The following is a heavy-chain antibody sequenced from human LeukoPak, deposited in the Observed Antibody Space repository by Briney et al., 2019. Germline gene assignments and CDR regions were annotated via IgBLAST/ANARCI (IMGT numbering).Heavy chain of an antibody. CDR2: IYSGGST. CDR3: ARDPSGTVSQGY. D-gene: IGHD1-1*01. CDR1: GFTVSSNY. Sequence: GGSLRLSCAASGFTVSSNYMSWVRQAPGKGLEWVSVIYSGGSTYYADSVKGRFTISRDNSKNTLYLQMNSLRAEDTAVYYCARDPSGTVSQGYWGQGTLVTVSS. V-gene: IGHV3-53*01. J-gene: IGHJ4*02.